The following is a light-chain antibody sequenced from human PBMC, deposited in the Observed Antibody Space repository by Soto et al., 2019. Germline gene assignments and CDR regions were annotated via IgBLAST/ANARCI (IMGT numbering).Light chain of an antibody. CDR3: SSYTSSSSYV. J-gene: IGLJ1*01. CDR2: EVS. CDR1: SSDVGGYNY. Sequence: QSVLTQPASASGSPGQSITISCTGTSSDVGGYNYVSWYQQHPGKAPKLMIYEVSNRPSGVSNRFSGSKSGNTASLTISGLQAEDDADYYCSSYTSSSSYVFGTGTKVTVL. V-gene: IGLV2-14*01.